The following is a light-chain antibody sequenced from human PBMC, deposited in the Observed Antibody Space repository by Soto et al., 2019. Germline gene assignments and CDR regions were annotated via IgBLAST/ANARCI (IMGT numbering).Light chain of an antibody. V-gene: IGKV1-5*03. Sequence: DIQRTHSPSTLSASVLYRVTITCRASQNLSVWLAWYQQKPGEAPKLQIYKASILQSGVPSRFSGSGSGTEFTLTINSLQPDDFASYYCQHYNSYFGGGTKVDIK. CDR1: QNLSVW. CDR2: KAS. J-gene: IGKJ4*01. CDR3: QHYNSY.